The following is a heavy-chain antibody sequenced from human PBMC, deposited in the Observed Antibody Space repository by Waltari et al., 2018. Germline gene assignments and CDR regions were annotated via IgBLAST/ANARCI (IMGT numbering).Heavy chain of an antibody. CDR3: ARGWEGYGDYEGMHALDN. J-gene: IGHJ4*02. Sequence: QVQLQQWGAGLLKPSETLSLTCAVYGGSFSGYYWSWIRQPPGKGLEWIGEINHSGSTNYNPSLKSRVTISVDTSKNQFSLKLSSVTAADTAVYYCARGWEGYGDYEGMHALDNWGQGTLVTVSS. D-gene: IGHD4-17*01. V-gene: IGHV4-34*01. CDR1: GGSFSGYY. CDR2: INHSGST.